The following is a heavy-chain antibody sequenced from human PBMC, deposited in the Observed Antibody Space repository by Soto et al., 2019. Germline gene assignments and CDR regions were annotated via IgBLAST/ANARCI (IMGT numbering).Heavy chain of an antibody. D-gene: IGHD1-1*01. J-gene: IGHJ4*02. CDR2: ISGRTGST. CDR1: GFTFSSYA. V-gene: IGHV3-23*01. Sequence: EVQVLESGGGLVQPGGSLRLSCAASGFTFSSYAMSWVRQAPGKGLEWVSAISGRTGSTSYADSVKGRFTISRDNSRNTLYLQMNSLRAEDTAVYYYGVQYDYWGQGTLVTVSS. CDR3: GVQYDY.